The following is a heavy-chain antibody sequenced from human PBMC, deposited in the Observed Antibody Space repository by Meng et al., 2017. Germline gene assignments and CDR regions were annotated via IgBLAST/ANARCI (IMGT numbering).Heavy chain of an antibody. V-gene: IGHV1-18*01. Sequence: ASVKVSCKASGYTSTSYGISWVRQAPGQGLEWMGWSSAYNGNTNDAQKLKGRVTMTTDTSTSTAYMEFRSLRSEDTAVYYCASKSSSVRDYEEPYYYYYGMDVWGQGTTVTVSS. D-gene: IGHD4-17*01. J-gene: IGHJ6*02. CDR2: SSAYNGNT. CDR3: ASKSSSVRDYEEPYYYYYGMDV. CDR1: GYTSTSYG.